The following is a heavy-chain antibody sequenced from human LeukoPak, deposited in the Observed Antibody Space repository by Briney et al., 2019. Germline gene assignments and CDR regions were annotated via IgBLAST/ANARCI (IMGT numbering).Heavy chain of an antibody. Sequence: GGSLRLSCAASGFTVSSNYMSWVRQAPGKGLEWVSVIYSGGSTYYADSVKGRFTISRDNSKNTLYLQMNSLRAEDTAVYYCARDYYYDSSGYPMGAFDIWGQGTMVTVSS. J-gene: IGHJ3*02. D-gene: IGHD3-22*01. CDR2: IYSGGST. CDR3: ARDYYYDSSGYPMGAFDI. CDR1: GFTVSSNY. V-gene: IGHV3-66*01.